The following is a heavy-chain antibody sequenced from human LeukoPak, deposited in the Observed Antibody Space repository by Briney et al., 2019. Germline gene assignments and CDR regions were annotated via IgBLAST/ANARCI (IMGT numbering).Heavy chain of an antibody. CDR3: ARESNFADSFDI. V-gene: IGHV3-21*01. J-gene: IGHJ3*02. Sequence: GGSLRLSCAATGFNFGVYNMNWVRQAPGKGLEWVSSISSRSSYMDYTDSVRGRFTVSRDNAQDTLYLQMTGLRVEDTAVYYCARESNFADSFDIWGQGTMVTVSS. D-gene: IGHD2/OR15-2a*01. CDR1: GFNFGVYN. CDR2: ISSRSSYM.